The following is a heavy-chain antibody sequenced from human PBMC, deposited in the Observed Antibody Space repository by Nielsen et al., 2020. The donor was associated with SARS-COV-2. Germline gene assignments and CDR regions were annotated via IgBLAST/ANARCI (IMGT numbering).Heavy chain of an antibody. D-gene: IGHD2-15*01. CDR3: ARDNNWWGLDY. J-gene: IGHJ4*02. V-gene: IGHV3-43*01. Sequence: GESLKISCAASGFNFEHYTMHWVRQAPGKGLEWVSLISWDYGSTYYADSVKGRFTISRDNAKNSLYLQMNSLRADDTAVYYCARDNNWWGLDYWGQATLVTVSS. CDR2: ISWDYGST. CDR1: GFNFEHYT.